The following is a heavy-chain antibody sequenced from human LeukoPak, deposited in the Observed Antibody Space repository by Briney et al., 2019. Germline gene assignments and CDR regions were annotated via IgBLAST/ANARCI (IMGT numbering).Heavy chain of an antibody. V-gene: IGHV1-46*01. Sequence: ASVKVSCKASGYTFTTYYMHWLRQATGQGPEWMGIINPRGGSTDYAQKFQGRVTITADESTSTAYMELRGLRSEDTAVYYCARDARHRYCSSTSCYRGWLDPWGQGTLVTVSS. CDR2: INPRGGST. D-gene: IGHD2-2*01. J-gene: IGHJ5*02. CDR1: GYTFTTYY. CDR3: ARDARHRYCSSTSCYRGWLDP.